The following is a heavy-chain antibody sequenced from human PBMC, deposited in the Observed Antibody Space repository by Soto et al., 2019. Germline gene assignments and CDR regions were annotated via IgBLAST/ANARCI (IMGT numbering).Heavy chain of an antibody. Sequence: EVQLVESGGGLVQPGGSLRVSCAASGFTFSSYWMSWVRQAPGKGLQWVANIKRDGSEKYYVDSVKGRFIISRDNAKNSLYLQMNSLRVEDTAVYDWARDVWEGGAVFGSNTYSYYHGMDVWGQGTTVTVSS. V-gene: IGHV3-7*05. D-gene: IGHD3-16*01. J-gene: IGHJ6*02. CDR2: IKRDGSEK. CDR3: ARDVWEGGAVFGSNTYSYYHGMDV. CDR1: GFTFSSYW.